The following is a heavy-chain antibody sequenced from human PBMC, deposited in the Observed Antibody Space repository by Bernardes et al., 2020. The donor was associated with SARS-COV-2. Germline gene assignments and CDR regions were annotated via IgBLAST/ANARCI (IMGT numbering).Heavy chain of an antibody. D-gene: IGHD3-10*01. Sequence: ASVKVSCKASGYTFTGYYMHWVRQAPGQGLEWMGWINPNSGGTNYAQKFQGWVTMTRDTSISTAYMELSRLRSDDTAVYYCARDTMVRGTSYYYYGMDVWGQGTTVTVSS. J-gene: IGHJ6*02. CDR1: GYTFTGYY. CDR3: ARDTMVRGTSYYYYGMDV. CDR2: INPNSGGT. V-gene: IGHV1-2*04.